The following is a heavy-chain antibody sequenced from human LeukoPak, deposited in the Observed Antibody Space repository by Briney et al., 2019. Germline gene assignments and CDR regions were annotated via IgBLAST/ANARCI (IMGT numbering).Heavy chain of an antibody. CDR3: ARVYIAAAGAYFDY. Sequence: PSETLSLTCAVYGGSFSGYYWSWIRQPPGKGLEWIGEINHSGSTNYNPSLKSRVTISVDTSKNQFSLKPSSVTAADTAVYYCARVYIAAAGAYFDYWGQGTLVTVSS. CDR2: INHSGST. CDR1: GGSFSGYY. J-gene: IGHJ4*02. V-gene: IGHV4-34*01. D-gene: IGHD6-13*01.